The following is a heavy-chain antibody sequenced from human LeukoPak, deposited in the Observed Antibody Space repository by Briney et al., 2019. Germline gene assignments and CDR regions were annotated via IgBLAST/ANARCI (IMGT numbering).Heavy chain of an antibody. CDR3: ARDLNWELGS. J-gene: IGHJ4*02. CDR1: GLTFIRYV. D-gene: IGHD3-10*01. V-gene: IGHV3-74*01. CDR2: INHDTTNI. Sequence: GWALRLSCAASGLTFIRYVMHGLRQPAGRGLVGVARINHDTTNIIFADAVKGRFSISRDNAKNTLYLQMNGLRAEYTAVYYCARDLNWELGSWGQGTLVTVSS.